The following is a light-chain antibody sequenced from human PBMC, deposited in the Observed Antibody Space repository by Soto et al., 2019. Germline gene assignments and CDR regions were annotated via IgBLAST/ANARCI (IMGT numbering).Light chain of an antibody. CDR3: QQYGSFRT. Sequence: EIVLTQSPGTLSLSPGERATLSCRASQSVSSSYLAWYQQKPGQAPRLLIYGASSRATGIPDRFSGSGSGTDFTLTISRLEPEDCAVYYCQQYGSFRTFGQGTKVDIK. J-gene: IGKJ1*01. CDR2: GAS. V-gene: IGKV3-20*01. CDR1: QSVSSSY.